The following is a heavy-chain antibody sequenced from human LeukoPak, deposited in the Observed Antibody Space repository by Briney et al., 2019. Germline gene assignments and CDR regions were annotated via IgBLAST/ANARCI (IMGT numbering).Heavy chain of an antibody. J-gene: IGHJ6*04. CDR2: TWYDGSNQ. V-gene: IGHV3-33*06. CDR3: AKTLGYCTTTSCVRGGMDV. Sequence: GGSLRLSCEASGFTFSTYGMHWVRQAPGKGLEWVAVTWYDGSNQYYADSVKGRFTISRDNSKNTLFLQMNSLTADDTAVFYCAKTLGYCTTTSCVRGGMDVWGKGTTVTVSS. CDR1: GFTFSTYG. D-gene: IGHD2-2*01.